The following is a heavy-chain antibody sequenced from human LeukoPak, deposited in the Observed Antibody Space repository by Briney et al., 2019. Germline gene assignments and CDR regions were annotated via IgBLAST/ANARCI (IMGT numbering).Heavy chain of an antibody. V-gene: IGHV4-34*01. CDR2: INHSGST. D-gene: IGHD3-3*01. CDR3: ARGRNTIFGVVIMRYNWFDP. Sequence: SETLSLTCAVYGGSFSGYYWSWIRQPPGKGLEWIGEINHSGSTNYNPSLKSRVTISVDTSKNQFSLKLSSVTAADTAVYYCARGRNTIFGVVIMRYNWFDPWGQGTLVTVSS. CDR1: GGSFSGYY. J-gene: IGHJ5*02.